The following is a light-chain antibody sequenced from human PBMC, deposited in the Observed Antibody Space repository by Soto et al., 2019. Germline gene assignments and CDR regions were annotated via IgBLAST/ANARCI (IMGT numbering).Light chain of an antibody. CDR1: RSDVGGYNH. J-gene: IGLJ2*01. V-gene: IGLV2-14*03. Sequence: QSVLTQPASVSGSPGQSITISCTGTRSDVGGYNHVSWYQQHPGKAPKLLIYDVSNRPSGVSNRFSGSKSGNTASLTISGLQAEDEAHYYCNSYTSSSTVVFGGGTKLTVL. CDR2: DVS. CDR3: NSYTSSSTVV.